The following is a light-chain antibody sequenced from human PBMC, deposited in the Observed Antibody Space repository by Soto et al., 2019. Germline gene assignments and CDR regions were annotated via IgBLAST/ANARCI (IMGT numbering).Light chain of an antibody. V-gene: IGLV2-14*01. CDR3: SSYTSSSTYV. J-gene: IGLJ1*01. CDR1: SSDVGGYKY. Sequence: QSALTQPASVSGSPGQSITISCTGTSSDVGGYKYVSWYQQHPGKAPKLMIYDVNDRPSGVSRRFSGSKSGNTASLTISGLQAEDEADYYCSSYTSSSTYVFGTGTKLTVL. CDR2: DVN.